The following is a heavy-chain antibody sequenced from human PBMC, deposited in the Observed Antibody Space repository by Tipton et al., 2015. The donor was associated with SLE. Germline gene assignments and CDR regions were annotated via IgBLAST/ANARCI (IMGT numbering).Heavy chain of an antibody. CDR1: GGSISSSGYD. CDR3: ARAEGSWDAFDI. V-gene: IGHV4-39*07. J-gene: IGHJ3*02. Sequence: PGLVKPSETLSLTCTVSGGSISSSGYDWGWIRQPPGKGLEWIGSFCHSGSTYYNPSLKSRVTISVDTSKNQFSLKLSSVTAADTAVYYCARAEGSWDAFDIWGQGTMVTVSS. D-gene: IGHD2-15*01. CDR2: FCHSGST.